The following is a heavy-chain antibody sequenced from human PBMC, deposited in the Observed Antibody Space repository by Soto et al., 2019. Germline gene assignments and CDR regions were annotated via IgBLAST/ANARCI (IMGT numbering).Heavy chain of an antibody. V-gene: IGHV3-21*01. CDR3: ARALIAAADPFDY. D-gene: IGHD6-13*01. J-gene: IGHJ4*02. Sequence: GGSLRLSCVAAGFTFSSAAMNWVRQAPGKGLEWVSIISNTSSNTNYADSVKGRFTISRDNAKNSLYLQMNSLRAEDTAVYYCARALIAAADPFDYWGQGTLVTVSS. CDR2: ISNTSSNT. CDR1: GFTFSSAA.